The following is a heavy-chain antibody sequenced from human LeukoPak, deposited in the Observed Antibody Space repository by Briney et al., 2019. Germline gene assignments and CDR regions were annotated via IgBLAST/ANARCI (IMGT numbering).Heavy chain of an antibody. CDR3: AREVRLYSYAPSTQYYYMDV. CDR1: GGSIISSDYY. Sequence: SETLSLTCSVSGGSIISSDYYWGWIRQPPGQGLEWIGNLYHGGTTYYNPSLKSRVTISVDTSKNQFSLNLNSVTAADTAVYYCAREVRLYSYAPSTQYYYMDVWGKGTTVTVSS. D-gene: IGHD5-18*01. J-gene: IGHJ6*03. V-gene: IGHV4-39*07. CDR2: LYHGGTT.